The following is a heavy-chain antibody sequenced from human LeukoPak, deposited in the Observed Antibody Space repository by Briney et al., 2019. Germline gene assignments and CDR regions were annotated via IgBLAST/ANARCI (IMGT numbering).Heavy chain of an antibody. Sequence: GASVKVSCKASGGTFSSYAISWVRQAPGQGLEWMGGIFPIFGTANYAQKFQGRVTITADESTSTAYMELSSLRSEDTAVYYCARGGPGSSSSPFDYWGQGTLVTVSS. V-gene: IGHV1-69*13. CDR3: ARGGPGSSSSPFDY. CDR1: GGTFSSYA. D-gene: IGHD6-13*01. J-gene: IGHJ4*02. CDR2: IFPIFGTA.